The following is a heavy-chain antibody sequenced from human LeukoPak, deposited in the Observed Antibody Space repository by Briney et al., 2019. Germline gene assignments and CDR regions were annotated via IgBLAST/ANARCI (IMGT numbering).Heavy chain of an antibody. V-gene: IGHV4-34*01. Sequence: SETLSLTCAVYGGSFSGYYWSWIRQPPGKGLEWIGEINHSGSTNYNPSLKSRVTISVDTSKNQFSLKLSSVTAGDTAVYYCARPYTLGRGPGHYWGQGTLVTVSS. CDR3: ARPYTLGRGPGHY. J-gene: IGHJ4*02. CDR1: GGSFSGYY. CDR2: INHSGST. D-gene: IGHD2-2*02.